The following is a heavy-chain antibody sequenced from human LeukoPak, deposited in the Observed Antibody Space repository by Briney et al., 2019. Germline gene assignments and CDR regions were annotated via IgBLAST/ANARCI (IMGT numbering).Heavy chain of an antibody. D-gene: IGHD3-22*01. CDR3: ARLRAYYYDSSGYYNFDF. CDR2: TYYGSEWYY. V-gene: IGHV6-1*01. J-gene: IGHJ4*02. Sequence: TSQTLSLTCAISGDSVSSNSAAWNWIRQSPSRGLEWLGRTYYGSEWYYDYVLSLKSRITINPDTSKNQFSLRLSSVTAADTAVYYCARLRAYYYDSSGYYNFDFWGQGTLVTVSS. CDR1: GDSVSSNSAA.